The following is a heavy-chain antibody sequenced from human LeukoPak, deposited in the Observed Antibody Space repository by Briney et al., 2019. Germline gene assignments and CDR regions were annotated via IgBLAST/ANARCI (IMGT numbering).Heavy chain of an antibody. V-gene: IGHV3-23*01. J-gene: IGHJ4*02. Sequence: GGSLRLSCAASGFTFTSYAMSWVRQAPGKGLEWVSTISGSGGSTYYADSAKGRFTISRDNSKNTLYLQLKSLRAEDTAVYFCATSSDYWGQGTLVTVSS. CDR1: GFTFTSYA. CDR3: ATSSDY. CDR2: ISGSGGST.